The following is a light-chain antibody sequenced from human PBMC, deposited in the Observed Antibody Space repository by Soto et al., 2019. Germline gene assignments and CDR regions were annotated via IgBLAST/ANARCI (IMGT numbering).Light chain of an antibody. CDR2: DAS. CDR1: QSVSSN. V-gene: IGKV3-15*01. J-gene: IGKJ1*01. CDR3: QQYNDWPWT. Sequence: EIVMTQSPATLSVSPGERATLSCRASQSVSSNLAWYQQKPGQAPRLLIYDASTRATGVPTRFSGSGSGTEFTLTISSVQSEDFAVYYCQQYNDWPWTFGQGTKVEIK.